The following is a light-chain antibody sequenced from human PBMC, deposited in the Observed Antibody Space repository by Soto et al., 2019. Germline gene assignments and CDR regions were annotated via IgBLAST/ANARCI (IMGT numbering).Light chain of an antibody. V-gene: IGLV4-60*02. J-gene: IGLJ3*02. Sequence: QAVVTQSSSASASLGSSVKLTCTLSSGHSSYIIAWHQQQPGKAPRYLMKLEGSGSYNKGSGVPDRFSGSSSGADRYLTISNLQFEDEADYYCETWDSNTPWVFGGGTKLTAL. CDR1: SGHSSYI. CDR3: ETWDSNTPWV. CDR2: LEGSGSY.